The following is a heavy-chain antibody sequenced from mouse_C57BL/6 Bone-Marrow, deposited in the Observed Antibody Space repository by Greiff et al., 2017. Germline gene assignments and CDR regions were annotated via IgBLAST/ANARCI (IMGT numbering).Heavy chain of an antibody. CDR2: ISSGGDYI. Sequence: EVKLVESGEGLVKPGGSLKLSCAASGFTFSSYAMSWVRQTPETRLEWVAYISSGGDYIYYADTVKGRFTISRDNARNTLYLQMSSLKSEDTAMYYCKRNYYDYAGAYYFDYWGQGTTLTVSS. J-gene: IGHJ2*01. D-gene: IGHD2-4*01. CDR1: GFTFSSYA. CDR3: KRNYYDYAGAYYFDY. V-gene: IGHV5-9-1*02.